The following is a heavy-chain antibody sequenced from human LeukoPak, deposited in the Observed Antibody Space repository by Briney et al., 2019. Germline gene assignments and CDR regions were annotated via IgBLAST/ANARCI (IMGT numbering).Heavy chain of an antibody. CDR2: IIPIFGTA. CDR1: GGTFSSYA. J-gene: IGHJ6*03. D-gene: IGHD1-14*01. Sequence: GSSVKVSCKASGGTFSSYAISWVRQAPGQGLEWMGGIIPIFGTANYAQKFQGRVTITADKSTSTAYMELSSLRSEDTAVYYCARPREPYYYYYYMDVWGQGTLVTVSS. CDR3: ARPREPYYYYYYMDV. V-gene: IGHV1-69*06.